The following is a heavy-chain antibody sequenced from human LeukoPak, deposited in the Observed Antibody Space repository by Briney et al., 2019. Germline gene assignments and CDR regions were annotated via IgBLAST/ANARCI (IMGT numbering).Heavy chain of an antibody. J-gene: IGHJ4*02. D-gene: IGHD3-10*01. CDR3: ARGTRYYGSGSIFDY. CDR1: GGSISSSSYY. V-gene: IGHV4-39*01. CDR2: IYYSGST. Sequence: SETLSLTCTVSGGSISSSSYYWGWIRQPPGKGLEWIGSIYYSGSTYYNPSLKSRVTISVDTSKNQFSLKLSSVTAADTAVYYCARGTRYYGSGSIFDYWGQGTLVTVSS.